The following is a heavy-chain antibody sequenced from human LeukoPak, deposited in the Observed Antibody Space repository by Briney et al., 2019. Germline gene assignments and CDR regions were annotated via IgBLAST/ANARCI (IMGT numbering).Heavy chain of an antibody. V-gene: IGHV3-9*01. CDR1: GFTFDDYA. CDR2: ISWNSGSI. CDR3: AMEDYGDYSGYYYGMDV. D-gene: IGHD4-17*01. Sequence: GGSLRLSCAASGFTFDDYAMHWVRQAPGKGLERVSGISWNSGSIGYADSVKGRFTISRDNAKSSLYLQMNSLRAEDTALYYCAMEDYGDYSGYYYGMDVWGQGTTVTVSS. J-gene: IGHJ6*02.